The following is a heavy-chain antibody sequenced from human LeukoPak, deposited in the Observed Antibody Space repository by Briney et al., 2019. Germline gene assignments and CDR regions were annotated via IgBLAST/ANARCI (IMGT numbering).Heavy chain of an antibody. CDR3: ARDSTPLAGSYFDY. Sequence: ASVKVSCKASGYTFTEYHVHWVRQASGQGLEWMGWLDANNGATNYAQRFQGRVTMTRDTSINTAYEELSSLRSDDTAVYYCARDSTPLAGSYFDYWGQGTLVTVSS. D-gene: IGHD6-19*01. CDR1: GYTFTEYH. CDR2: LDANNGAT. V-gene: IGHV1-2*02. J-gene: IGHJ4*02.